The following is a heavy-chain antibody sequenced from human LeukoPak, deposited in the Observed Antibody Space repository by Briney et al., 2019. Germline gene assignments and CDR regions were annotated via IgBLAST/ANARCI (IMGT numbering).Heavy chain of an antibody. D-gene: IGHD3-22*01. V-gene: IGHV3-74*01. CDR2: INSDGSTT. CDR1: GFTFSGYY. Sequence: GGSLRLSRAASGFTFSGYYMHWVRQAPGKGLVWVSRINSDGSTTNYADSVKGRFTISRDNAKNTLYLQMNSLRAEDTAVYYCVRVAPLDNSGPTWGQGTLVTVSS. CDR3: VRVAPLDNSGPT. J-gene: IGHJ5*02.